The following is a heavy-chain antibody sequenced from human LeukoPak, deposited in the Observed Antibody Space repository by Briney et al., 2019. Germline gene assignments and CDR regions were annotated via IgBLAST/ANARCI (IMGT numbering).Heavy chain of an antibody. CDR3: ASVSSDLWSGRKGFDP. CDR1: GFTVSSNY. V-gene: IGHV3-66*01. J-gene: IGHJ5*02. D-gene: IGHD3-3*01. CDR2: IYSGGST. Sequence: GGSLRLSCAASGFTVSSNYMSWVRQAPGQGLEWVSVIYSGGSTYYADSVKGRFTISRDNSKNTLDLQMNSLRAEDTAVYYCASVSSDLWSGRKGFDPWGQGTLVTVSS.